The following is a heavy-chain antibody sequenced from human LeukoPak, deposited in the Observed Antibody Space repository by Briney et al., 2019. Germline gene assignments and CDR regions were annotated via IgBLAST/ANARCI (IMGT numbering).Heavy chain of an antibody. V-gene: IGHV1-46*01. J-gene: IGHJ4*02. Sequence: ASVKVSCKASGYTFTSYYMHWVRQAPGQGIEWMGIINPSGGSTSYAQKFQGRVTMTRDTSTSTVYMELSSPRSEDTAVYYCARGYYDSSGYSEGDYWGQGTLVTVSS. D-gene: IGHD3-22*01. CDR3: ARGYYDSSGYSEGDY. CDR1: GYTFTSYY. CDR2: INPSGGST.